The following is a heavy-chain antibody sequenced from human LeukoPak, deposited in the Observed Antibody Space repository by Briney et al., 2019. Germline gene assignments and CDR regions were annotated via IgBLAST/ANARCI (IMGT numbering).Heavy chain of an antibody. J-gene: IGHJ5*02. CDR2: IYNVGNT. CDR1: GFTVSSNY. Sequence: PGGSLRLSCAASGFTVSSNYMSWVRQAPGKGLEWVSVIYNVGNTHYADSVKGRFTISRDISKNTIYLQMNSLRAEDTAMYFCARSSRYYYDGSGYYPGPPDHWGHGTLVTVSS. D-gene: IGHD3-22*01. V-gene: IGHV3-53*01. CDR3: ARSSRYYYDGSGYYPGPPDH.